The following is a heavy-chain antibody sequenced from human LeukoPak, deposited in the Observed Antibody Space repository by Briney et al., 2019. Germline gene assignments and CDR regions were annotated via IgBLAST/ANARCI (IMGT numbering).Heavy chain of an antibody. D-gene: IGHD2-15*01. CDR1: GFTFSSYA. CDR3: AKVLRPGYCSGGSCHNYYYYGMDV. Sequence: PGGSLRLSCADSGFTFSSYAMSWVRQAPGKGLEWVSAISGSGGSTYYADSVKGRFTISRDNSKNTLYLQMNSLRAEDTAVYYCAKVLRPGYCSGGSCHNYYYYGMDVWGQGTTVTVSS. V-gene: IGHV3-23*01. CDR2: ISGSGGST. J-gene: IGHJ6*02.